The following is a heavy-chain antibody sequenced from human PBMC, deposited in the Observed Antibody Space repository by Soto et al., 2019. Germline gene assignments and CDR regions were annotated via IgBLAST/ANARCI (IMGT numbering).Heavy chain of an antibody. D-gene: IGHD2-15*01. Sequence: SETLCLTCAVSGGSISSGGYSWSWIRQPPGKGLEWIGYIYHSGSTYYNPSLKSRVTISVDRSKNQFSLKLSSVTAADTAVYYCARVAVVAAMNWFDPWGQGTLVTVSS. V-gene: IGHV4-30-2*01. CDR1: GGSISSGGYS. J-gene: IGHJ5*02. CDR3: ARVAVVAAMNWFDP. CDR2: IYHSGST.